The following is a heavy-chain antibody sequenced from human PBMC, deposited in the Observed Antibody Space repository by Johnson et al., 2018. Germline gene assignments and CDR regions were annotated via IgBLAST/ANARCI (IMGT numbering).Heavy chain of an antibody. Sequence: QVQLVQSGAEVKKPGSSVKVSCKASGGTFSNYAISWVRQAPGQGLEWMGGVIPNFGTTNYAQKFQGRVTIIADDSTSTAYMELSSLKSEDPALYYCSRHRATGSFSSYFQHWGQGTLITVSS. J-gene: IGHJ1*01. V-gene: IGHV1-69*12. CDR3: SRHRATGSFSSYFQH. CDR2: VIPNFGTT. D-gene: IGHD1-26*01. CDR1: GGTFSNYA.